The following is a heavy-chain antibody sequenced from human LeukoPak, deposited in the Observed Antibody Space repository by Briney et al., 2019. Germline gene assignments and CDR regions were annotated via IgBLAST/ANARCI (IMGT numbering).Heavy chain of an antibody. J-gene: IGHJ4*02. V-gene: IGHV5-51*01. Sequence: GESLQISCKGSGYSFISYWIGWVRRMPGKGLEWMGIIYPGDSDTRYSPSFQGQVTITADKSISTAYLQWSSLKASDTAMYYCARRRSSSWLDYWGQGTLVTVSS. CDR3: ARRRSSSWLDY. CDR2: IYPGDSDT. D-gene: IGHD6-13*01. CDR1: GYSFISYW.